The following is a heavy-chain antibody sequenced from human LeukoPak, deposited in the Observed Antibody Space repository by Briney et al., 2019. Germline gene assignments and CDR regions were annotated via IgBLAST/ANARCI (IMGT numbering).Heavy chain of an antibody. D-gene: IGHD3-10*01. CDR3: ARVDMVFAFDI. CDR1: GGSISSYY. J-gene: IGHJ3*02. V-gene: IGHV4-59*01. CDR2: IYYSGST. Sequence: SETLSLTCTVSGGSISSYYWSWIRQPPGKGLEWIGYIYYSGSTNYNPSLKSRVTISVDTSKNQFSLKLSSVTAADTAVYYCARVDMVFAFDIWGQGTMVTVSS.